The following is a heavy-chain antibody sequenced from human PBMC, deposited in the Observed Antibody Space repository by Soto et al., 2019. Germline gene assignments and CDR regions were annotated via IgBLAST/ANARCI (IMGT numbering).Heavy chain of an antibody. CDR2: IYYSGST. Sequence: SETLSLTCSVSGGSISTYYWNWIRQSPEKGLEWIGYIYYSGSTNYNPSLKSRVTMSIDTSKNQFSLKLSSVTAADTAIYYCATYCISTSCFPDYWGQGTLVTVSS. J-gene: IGHJ4*02. CDR1: GGSISTYY. V-gene: IGHV4-59*01. D-gene: IGHD2-2*01. CDR3: ATYCISTSCFPDY.